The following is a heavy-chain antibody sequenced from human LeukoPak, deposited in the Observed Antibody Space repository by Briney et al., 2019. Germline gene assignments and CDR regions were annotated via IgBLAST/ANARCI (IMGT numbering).Heavy chain of an antibody. CDR2: ISSSSSYI. D-gene: IGHD3-10*01. J-gene: IGHJ4*02. CDR3: AREGVWFGELLGFDY. Sequence: GGSLRLSCAASGFTFSSYSTNWVRQAPGKGLEWVSSISSSSSYIYYADSVKGRFTISRDNAKNSLYLQMNRLRAEDTAVYYCAREGVWFGELLGFDYWGQGTLVTVSS. CDR1: GFTFSSYS. V-gene: IGHV3-21*01.